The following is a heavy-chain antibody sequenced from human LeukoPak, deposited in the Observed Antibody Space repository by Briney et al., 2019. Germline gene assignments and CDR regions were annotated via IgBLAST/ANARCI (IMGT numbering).Heavy chain of an antibody. D-gene: IGHD5-12*01. CDR1: GFTFSSYG. V-gene: IGHV3-30*18. CDR3: AKGPPYSGYDWKSFDY. J-gene: IGHJ4*02. CDR2: ISYDGSNK. Sequence: GGSPRLSCAASGFTFSSYGMHWVRQAPGKGLEWVAVISYDGSNKYYADSVKGRFTISRDNSKNTLYLQMNSLRAEDTAVYYCAKGPPYSGYDWKSFDYWGQGTLVTVSS.